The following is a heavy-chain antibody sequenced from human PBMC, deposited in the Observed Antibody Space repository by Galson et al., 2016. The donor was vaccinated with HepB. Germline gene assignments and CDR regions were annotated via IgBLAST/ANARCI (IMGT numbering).Heavy chain of an antibody. CDR3: ARXSEXDYGDYGFFDY. Sequence: SLRXXXAASGXXXPXXXMHXXXQAXXXGLEXVAXLWYDGSNKHYAXXVRGRLTISRDXSKNTLYLQMDSLRPEDTAVYFCARXSEXDYGDYGFFDYWGQGTLVTXXS. CDR2: LWYDGSNK. J-gene: IGHJ4*02. V-gene: IGHV3-33*01. D-gene: IGHD4-17*01. CDR1: GXXXPXXX.